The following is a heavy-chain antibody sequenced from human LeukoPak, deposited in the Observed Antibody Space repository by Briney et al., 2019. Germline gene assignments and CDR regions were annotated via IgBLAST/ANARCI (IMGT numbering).Heavy chain of an antibody. Sequence: GASVKVSCKASGYTFTSYYMHWVRQAPGQGLEWMGWISAYNGNTNYAQKLQGRVTMTTDTSTSTAYMELRSLRTDDTAVYYCARDHEADYWGQGTLVTVSS. J-gene: IGHJ4*02. CDR2: ISAYNGNT. CDR3: ARDHEADY. V-gene: IGHV1-18*04. CDR1: GYTFTSYY.